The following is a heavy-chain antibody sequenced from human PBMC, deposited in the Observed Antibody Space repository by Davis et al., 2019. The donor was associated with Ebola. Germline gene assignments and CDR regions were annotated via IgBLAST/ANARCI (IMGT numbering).Heavy chain of an antibody. Sequence: GESLKISCAASGFTFSSYSMNWVRQAPGKGLEWVSSISSSSSYIYYADSVKGRFTISRDNSKNTLYLQMNSLRAEDTAVYYCATGGAVAAIDYWGQGTLVTVSS. D-gene: IGHD6-19*01. V-gene: IGHV3-21*04. CDR1: GFTFSSYS. CDR2: ISSSSSYI. J-gene: IGHJ4*02. CDR3: ATGGAVAAIDY.